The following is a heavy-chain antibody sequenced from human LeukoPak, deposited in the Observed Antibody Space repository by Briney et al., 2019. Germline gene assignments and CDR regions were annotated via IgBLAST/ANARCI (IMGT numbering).Heavy chain of an antibody. D-gene: IGHD3-22*01. CDR1: GGSISSGDYY. CDR2: IYYSGST. CDR3: ARGGGIYYDSSGYPSWDY. V-gene: IGHV4-30-4*01. Sequence: SETLSLTCTVSGGSISSGDYYWSWIRQPPGKGLEWIGYIYYSGSTCYNPSLKSRVTISVDTSKNQFSLKLSSVTAADTAVYYCARGGGIYYDSSGYPSWDYWGQGTLVTVSS. J-gene: IGHJ4*02.